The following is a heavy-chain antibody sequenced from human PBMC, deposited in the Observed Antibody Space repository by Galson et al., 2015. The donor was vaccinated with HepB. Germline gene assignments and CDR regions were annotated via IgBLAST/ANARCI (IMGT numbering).Heavy chain of an antibody. CDR3: AIVPGTTRFDY. CDR2: ISSSSSYI. D-gene: IGHD4-11*01. Sequence: SLRLSCAASGFTFSSYSMNWVRQAPGKGLEWVSSISSSSSYIYYADSVKGRFTISRDNAKNSLYLQMNSLRAEDTAVYYCAIVPGTTRFDYWGQGTLVTVSS. J-gene: IGHJ4*02. V-gene: IGHV3-21*01. CDR1: GFTFSSYS.